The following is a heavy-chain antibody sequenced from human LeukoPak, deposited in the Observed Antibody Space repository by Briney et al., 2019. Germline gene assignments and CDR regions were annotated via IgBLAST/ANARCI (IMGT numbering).Heavy chain of an antibody. D-gene: IGHD4-17*01. CDR3: ARDLVTVTKGFDI. CDR2: ISYIGST. CDR1: DDSFSSHY. J-gene: IGHJ3*02. V-gene: IGHV4-59*11. Sequence: SETLSLTCAVSDDSFSSHYWTWIRQPPGKGLEGIGYISYIGSTTYNPSPKSRVTISIDTSRNQFSLRLSSVTAADTAVYYCARDLVTVTKGFDIWGQGTMVSVSS.